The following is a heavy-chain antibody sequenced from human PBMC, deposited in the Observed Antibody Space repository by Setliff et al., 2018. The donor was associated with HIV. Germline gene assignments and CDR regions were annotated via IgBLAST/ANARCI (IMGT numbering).Heavy chain of an antibody. CDR1: GYSISSGYY. CDR3: AREGVTMRGNAFDI. J-gene: IGHJ3*02. Sequence: SETLSLTCGVSGYSISSGYYWGWIRQPPGKGLEWIGSIYHSENTYYNPSLKSRVIISVDTSKNQFSLKLSSVTAADTAVYYCAREGVTMRGNAFDIWGQGTMVTVSS. D-gene: IGHD3-22*01. CDR2: IYHSENT. V-gene: IGHV4-38-2*02.